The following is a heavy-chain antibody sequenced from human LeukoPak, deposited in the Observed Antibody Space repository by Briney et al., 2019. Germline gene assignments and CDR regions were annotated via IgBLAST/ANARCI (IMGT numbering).Heavy chain of an antibody. J-gene: IGHJ4*02. D-gene: IGHD5-18*01. Sequence: NPGGSLRLSCAASGFTFSSYSMNWVRQAPGKGLEWVSSISSSSSYIYYADSVKGRFTISRDNAKNSLYLQMNSLRAEDTAVYYCARADLRGYNYYFDYWGQGTLVTVSS. CDR3: ARADLRGYNYYFDY. V-gene: IGHV3-21*01. CDR1: GFTFSSYS. CDR2: ISSSSSYI.